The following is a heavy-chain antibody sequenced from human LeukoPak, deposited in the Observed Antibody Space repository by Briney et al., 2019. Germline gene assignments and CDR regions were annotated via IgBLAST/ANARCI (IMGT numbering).Heavy chain of an antibody. V-gene: IGHV3-23*01. J-gene: IGHJ4*02. CDR2: ISDRGSRT. CDR3: AKRGVVIRVILVGFHKEAYYFDS. D-gene: IGHD3-22*01. CDR1: GLTLSNYG. Sequence: GGSLRLSCAVSGLTLSNYGMSWVRQAPGKGLEWVAGISDRGSRTNYADSVKGRFTISTHHPKHPLYLQMNSLRAEDTAVYFCAKRGVVIRVILVGFHKEAYYFDSWGQGALVTVSS.